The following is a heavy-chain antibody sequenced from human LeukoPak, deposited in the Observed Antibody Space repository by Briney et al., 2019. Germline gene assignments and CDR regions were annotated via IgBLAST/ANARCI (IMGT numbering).Heavy chain of an antibody. J-gene: IGHJ4*02. CDR2: IRSKPHNCVT. V-gene: IGHV3-73*01. CDR3: TPVVGDMVFTNAY. Sequence: GGSLKLSCAASGFTFSGSAMHWVRQASGKGLEWVGRIRSKPHNCVTAYAAPVKGRFTLSRDDSENTAFLQMNSLRTEDTAVYYCTPVVGDMVFTNAYWGQGTLVTVSS. CDR1: GFTFSGSA. D-gene: IGHD5/OR15-5a*01.